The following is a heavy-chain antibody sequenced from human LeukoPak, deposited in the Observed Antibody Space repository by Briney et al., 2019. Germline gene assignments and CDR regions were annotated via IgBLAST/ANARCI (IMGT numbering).Heavy chain of an antibody. J-gene: IGHJ4*02. CDR3: AAYYYDTSGYTDY. V-gene: IGHV3-23*01. CDR1: GFTFNNYA. Sequence: GGSLRLSCAASGFTFNNYAMRWVRQAPGKGLEWVSAITGGGRTTYYADSVKGRFTISRDNSKNTLYLQMNSLRAEDTAVYYCAAYYYDTSGYTDYWGQGALVTVSS. D-gene: IGHD3-22*01. CDR2: ITGGGRTT.